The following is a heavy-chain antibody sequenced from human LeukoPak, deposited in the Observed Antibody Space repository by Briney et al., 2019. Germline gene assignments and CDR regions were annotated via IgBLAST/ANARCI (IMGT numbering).Heavy chain of an antibody. J-gene: IGHJ1*01. Sequence: SETLSLTCAVSGGSVSSSKYLWGWIRQPPGKELEWIGSISYSGNTDYNPSLKSRVTLSVDTSKNQFSLKLTSVTAADSAVYYCAGLGVMVLVYQSESWGQGTPVTISS. CDR3: AGLGVMVLVYQSES. CDR2: ISYSGNT. CDR1: GGSVSSSKYL. D-gene: IGHD2-8*01. V-gene: IGHV4-39*07.